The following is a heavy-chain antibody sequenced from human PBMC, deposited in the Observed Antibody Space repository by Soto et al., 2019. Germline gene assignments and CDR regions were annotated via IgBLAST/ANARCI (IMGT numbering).Heavy chain of an antibody. Sequence: QVQLVQSGAEVKKPGASVKVSCKASGYTFTSYDINWVRQATGQGLEWMGWMNPNSGNTGYAQKFQGRVTMTRNTSLSTAYMEQSSLRSEDTAVYYCGRVGYSSGWYYFDYWGQGTLVTVSS. V-gene: IGHV1-8*01. J-gene: IGHJ4*02. CDR1: GYTFTSYD. CDR3: GRVGYSSGWYYFDY. D-gene: IGHD6-19*01. CDR2: MNPNSGNT.